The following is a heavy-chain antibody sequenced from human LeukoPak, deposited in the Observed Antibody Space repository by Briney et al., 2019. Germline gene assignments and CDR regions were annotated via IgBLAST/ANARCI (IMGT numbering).Heavy chain of an antibody. CDR1: GXTFRDVW. CDR2: IQTITDGGTT. J-gene: IGHJ4*02. D-gene: IGHD3-16*01. CDR3: TSTLGY. Sequence: GGSLRLSCTASGXTFRDVWMTWVRQAPGKGLEWVARIQTITDGGTTDYAAFVRGRFTISRDDSKNTLYLQLNSLKTEDTAVYYCTSTLGYWGQGTLVTVSS. V-gene: IGHV3-15*01.